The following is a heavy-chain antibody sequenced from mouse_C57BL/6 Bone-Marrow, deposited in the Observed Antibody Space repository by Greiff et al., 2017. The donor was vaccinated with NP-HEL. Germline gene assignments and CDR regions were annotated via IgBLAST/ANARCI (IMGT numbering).Heavy chain of an antibody. CDR1: GYTFTSYW. CDR3: ARGGNYDYYAMDY. Sequence: VQLQQPGAELVRPGSSVKLSCKASGYTFTSYWMHWVKQRPIQGLEWIGNIDPSDSETHYNQKFKDKATLTVDKSSSTAYMQLSSLTSEDSAVYYGARGGNYDYYAMDYWGQGTSVTGSS. D-gene: IGHD2-1*01. CDR2: IDPSDSET. V-gene: IGHV1-52*01. J-gene: IGHJ4*01.